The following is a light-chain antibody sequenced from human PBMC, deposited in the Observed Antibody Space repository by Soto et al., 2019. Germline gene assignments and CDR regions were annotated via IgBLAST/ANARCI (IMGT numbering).Light chain of an antibody. J-gene: IGKJ1*01. CDR2: AAS. Sequence: DIQMTQSPSSLSASLGDRVTITCRASQDISDYLAWYQQKAGSPPNLLISAASTLQSGVPSRFRGSGAGTDFTLTTTSLQPEDVETYYCQKYNIAPWTLGQGTKVDIK. CDR3: QKYNIAPWT. V-gene: IGKV1-27*01. CDR1: QDISDY.